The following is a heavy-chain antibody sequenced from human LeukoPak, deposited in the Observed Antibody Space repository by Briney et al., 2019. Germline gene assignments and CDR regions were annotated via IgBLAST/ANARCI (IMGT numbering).Heavy chain of an antibody. CDR2: ISGSGGST. V-gene: IGHV3-23*01. D-gene: IGHD1-26*01. CDR3: AKFARGTRDY. J-gene: IGHJ4*02. CDR1: GFNFSSYG. Sequence: GGSLRLSCAASGFNFSSYGMSWVRQTPGKGLEWVSAISGSGGSTYYADSVKGRFTISRDNSKNTLYLQMNSLRAEDTAVYYCAKFARGTRDYWGQGTLVTVSS.